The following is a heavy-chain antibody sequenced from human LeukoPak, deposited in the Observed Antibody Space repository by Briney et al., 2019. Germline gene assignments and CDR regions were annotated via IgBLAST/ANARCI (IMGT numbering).Heavy chain of an antibody. J-gene: IGHJ4*02. Sequence: SVKVSCKASGGTFSSYAISWVRQAPGQELEWMGGIIPIFCTANYAQKFQGRVTITADETTSTAYMELSSLRSEDTAVYYCATTRRRNYDFWSGYYGFPYYWGQGTLVTVSS. CDR2: IIPIFCTA. D-gene: IGHD3-3*01. V-gene: IGHV1-69*13. CDR3: ATTRRRNYDFWSGYYGFPYY. CDR1: GGTFSSYA.